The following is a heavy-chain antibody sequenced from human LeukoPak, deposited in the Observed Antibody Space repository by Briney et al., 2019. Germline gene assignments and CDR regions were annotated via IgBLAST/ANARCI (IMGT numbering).Heavy chain of an antibody. CDR3: AREFRRSFDY. J-gene: IGHJ4*02. CDR1: GDSFSTNTAT. CDR2: TYYRSKWYN. D-gene: IGHD5-24*01. V-gene: IGHV6-1*01. Sequence: SQTRSLTCAISGDSFSTNTATWDWLRQSPSRGLEWLGRTYYRSKWYNDYALSVKSRITINPDTSKNQFSLQLNSVTPDDTAVYYCAREFRRSFDYWGQETLVTVSS.